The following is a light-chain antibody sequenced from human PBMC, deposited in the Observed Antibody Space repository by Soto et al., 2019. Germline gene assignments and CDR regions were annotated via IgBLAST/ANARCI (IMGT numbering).Light chain of an antibody. Sequence: QSVLTQPPSVSAAPGQKVTISCSGSSSNIGNNYVSWYQHLPGTAPKLLIYDNNKRPSGIPDRFSGSKSGTSATLGINGLQTGDEADYYCGTWDSSLSAVVFGGGTKVTVL. V-gene: IGLV1-51*01. CDR3: GTWDSSLSAVV. CDR1: SSNIGNNY. J-gene: IGLJ2*01. CDR2: DNN.